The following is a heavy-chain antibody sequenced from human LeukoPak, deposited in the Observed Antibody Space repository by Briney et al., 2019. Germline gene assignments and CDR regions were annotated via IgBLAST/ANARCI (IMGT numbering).Heavy chain of an antibody. CDR1: GGSISSVDPY. CDR2: TYYSGST. D-gene: IGHD2-2*03. Sequence: NPSQTLSLTCTVSGGSISSVDPYWSWIRQPPGKGLEWIGDTYYSGSTYYNPSLKSRVTISVDTSKNQFSLKLSSLTAADTAVYYCARESGYCSSTSCYSMDVWGQGTTVTVSS. CDR3: ARESGYCSSTSCYSMDV. J-gene: IGHJ6*02. V-gene: IGHV4-30-4*01.